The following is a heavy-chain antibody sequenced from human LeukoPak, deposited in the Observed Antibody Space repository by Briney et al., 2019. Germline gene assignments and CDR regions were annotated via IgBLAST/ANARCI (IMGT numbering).Heavy chain of an antibody. V-gene: IGHV5-51*01. CDR1: GYSFTNYW. Sequence: PGESLKISCKGSGYSFTNYWIGWVRQMPGKGLEWMGIIYPGDSDARYSPSFQGQVTISADKSITTAYLQWSSLKASDSAMYYCARGDISGWYYFDYWGQGTLVTVSS. CDR2: IYPGDSDA. CDR3: ARGDISGWYYFDY. J-gene: IGHJ4*02. D-gene: IGHD6-19*01.